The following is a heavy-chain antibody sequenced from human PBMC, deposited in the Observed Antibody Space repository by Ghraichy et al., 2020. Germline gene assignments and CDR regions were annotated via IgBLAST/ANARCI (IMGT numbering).Heavy chain of an antibody. D-gene: IGHD4-17*01. CDR3: ARDSTPYGDYLDAFDI. J-gene: IGHJ3*02. CDR1: GFTFSSYS. CDR2: ISGSSSTI. Sequence: GGSLRLSCAASGFTFSSYSMNWVRQAPGKGLEWVSYISGSSSTIYYADSVKGRFTISRDNAKNSLYLQMNSLRDEGTAVYYCARDSTPYGDYLDAFDIWGQGTMVTVSS. V-gene: IGHV3-48*02.